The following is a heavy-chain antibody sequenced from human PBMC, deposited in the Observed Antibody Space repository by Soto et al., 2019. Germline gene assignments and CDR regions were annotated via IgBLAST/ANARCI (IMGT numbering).Heavy chain of an antibody. Sequence: ASVKVSCKASGYTFTSYYMHWVRQAPGQGLEWMGIINPSGGSTSYAQKFQGRVTMTRDTSTSTVYMELSSLRSEDTAVYYCARDNRTTIFGVVIISHFDYWGQGTLVTVSS. CDR2: INPSGGST. CDR3: ARDNRTTIFGVVIISHFDY. V-gene: IGHV1-46*01. J-gene: IGHJ4*02. CDR1: GYTFTSYY. D-gene: IGHD3-3*01.